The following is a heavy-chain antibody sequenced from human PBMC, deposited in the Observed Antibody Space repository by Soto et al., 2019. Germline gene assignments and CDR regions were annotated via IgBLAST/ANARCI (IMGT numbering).Heavy chain of an antibody. CDR3: ARVPSP. CDR2: IYHSGST. Sequence: SETLSLTCAVSCGSISSGGYSWSWIRQPPGKGLEWIGYIYHSGSTYYNPSLKSRVTISVDRSKNQFSLKLSSVTAADTSVYYCARVPSPWGQGTLVTVSS. CDR1: CGSISSGGYS. J-gene: IGHJ5*02. V-gene: IGHV4-30-2*01.